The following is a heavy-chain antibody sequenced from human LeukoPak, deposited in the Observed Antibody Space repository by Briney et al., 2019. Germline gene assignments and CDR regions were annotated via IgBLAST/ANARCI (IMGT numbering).Heavy chain of an antibody. CDR2: ISHSGSTI. CDR3: ARGDRYYYYYMDV. CDR1: GFTFSDYY. J-gene: IGHJ6*03. Sequence: GGSLRLSCAASGFTFSDYYMSWIRQAPGKGLEWVSYISHSGSTIYYADSVKGRFTISRDNAKNSLFLRMNSLRAEDTAVYFCARGDRYYYYYMDVWGKGTTVTVSS. V-gene: IGHV3-11*04.